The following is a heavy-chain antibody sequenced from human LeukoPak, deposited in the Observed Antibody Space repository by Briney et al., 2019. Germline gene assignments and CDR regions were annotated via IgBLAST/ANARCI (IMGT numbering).Heavy chain of an antibody. D-gene: IGHD3-22*01. J-gene: IGHJ4*02. CDR1: GGSFSGYY. V-gene: IGHV4-34*01. Sequence: PSETLSLTCAVYGGSFSGYYWSWIRQPPGKGLEWIGEINHGGSTNYNPSLKSRVTISVDTSKNQFSLKLSSVTAADTAVYYCARGRNYYDSSGEPFDYWGQGTLVTVSS. CDR2: INHGGST. CDR3: ARGRNYYDSSGEPFDY.